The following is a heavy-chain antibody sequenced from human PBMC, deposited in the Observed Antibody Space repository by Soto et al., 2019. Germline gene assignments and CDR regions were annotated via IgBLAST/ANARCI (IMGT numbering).Heavy chain of an antibody. Sequence: QVQLQESDPGLVKPSETLSLTCTVSGGSISSYYWSWIRQPPGKGLEWIGYIYYSGSTNYNPSLKSRVTISVDTSKNQFSLKLSCVTAADTAVYYCARLAPITIFGVVISFHYCMDVWGQGTTVTVSS. V-gene: IGHV4-59*01. J-gene: IGHJ6*02. CDR1: GGSISSYY. D-gene: IGHD3-3*01. CDR2: IYYSGST. CDR3: ARLAPITIFGVVISFHYCMDV.